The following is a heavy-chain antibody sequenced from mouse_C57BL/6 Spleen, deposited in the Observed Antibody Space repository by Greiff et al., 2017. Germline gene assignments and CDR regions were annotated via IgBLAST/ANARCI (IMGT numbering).Heavy chain of an antibody. CDR1: GYAFTNYF. Sequence: QVQLQQSGAELVRPGTSVKVSCTASGYAFTNYFIEWVKQRPGQGLEWIGVINPGSGGTDYNAKFKGKATLTADTSSDTAYMQLSSLTSEDSAVYFCARDYGSSCVNLYAYWGQGTLVTVSA. J-gene: IGHJ3*01. D-gene: IGHD1-1*01. V-gene: IGHV1-54*01. CDR2: INPGSGGT. CDR3: ARDYGSSCVNLYAY.